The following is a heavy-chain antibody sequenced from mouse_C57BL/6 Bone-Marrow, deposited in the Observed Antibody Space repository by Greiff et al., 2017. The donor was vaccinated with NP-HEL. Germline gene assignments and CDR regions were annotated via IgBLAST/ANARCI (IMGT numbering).Heavy chain of an antibody. CDR3: ASRIWGAWFAY. Sequence: VQLQQSGAELARPGASVKLSCKASGYTFTSYGISWVKQRTGQGLEWIGEIYPRSGNTYYNEKFKGKATLTADKSSSTAYMELRSLTSEDSAVYFCASRIWGAWFAYWGQGTLVTVSA. D-gene: IGHD4-1*01. J-gene: IGHJ3*01. V-gene: IGHV1-81*01. CDR2: IYPRSGNT. CDR1: GYTFTSYG.